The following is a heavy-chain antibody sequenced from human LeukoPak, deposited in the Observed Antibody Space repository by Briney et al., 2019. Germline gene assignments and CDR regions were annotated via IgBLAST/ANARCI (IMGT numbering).Heavy chain of an antibody. J-gene: IGHJ5*01. CDR3: ARGGREYNWNDGEAFDP. CDR2: ITPIFETR. CDR1: GDTFSSCS. D-gene: IGHD1-20*01. Sequence: ASVKVSCKASGDTFSSCSISWVRQAPGQGFEWMGKITPIFETRSYAQKFQGRVTFTADKSTRTAYMELTSLTSEDTAIYYCARGGREYNWNDGEAFDPWGQETLVTVSS. V-gene: IGHV1-69*06.